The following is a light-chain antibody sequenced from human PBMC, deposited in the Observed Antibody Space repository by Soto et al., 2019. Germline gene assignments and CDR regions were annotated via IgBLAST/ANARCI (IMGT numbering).Light chain of an antibody. CDR1: QDVANN. CDR3: QQYNYWPPIT. V-gene: IGKV3-15*01. CDR2: YAS. J-gene: IGKJ5*01. Sequence: EVLMTQSPATLSVSPGETATLSCRASQDVANNIAWYQQKPGQTPRLLIYYASTRATGVPARFSGSGSGPEFTLTISSPQSEDFALYYCQQYNYWPPITFGQGTRLQIK.